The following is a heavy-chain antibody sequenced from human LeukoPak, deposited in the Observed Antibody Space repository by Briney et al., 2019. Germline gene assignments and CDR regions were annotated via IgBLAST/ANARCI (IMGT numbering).Heavy chain of an antibody. V-gene: IGHV5-51*01. CDR1: GYSFTGYG. J-gene: IGHJ4*02. D-gene: IGHD3-9*01. CDR2: IYPGDSDT. CDR3: ARHPARYFDWLDY. Sequence: GESLKISCKGSGYSFTGYGLGGWGQIPGKGLRGLGIIYPGDSDTRYSPSFQGQVTISADKSISTAYLQWSSLKASDTATYYCARHPARYFDWLDYWGQGTLVTVSS.